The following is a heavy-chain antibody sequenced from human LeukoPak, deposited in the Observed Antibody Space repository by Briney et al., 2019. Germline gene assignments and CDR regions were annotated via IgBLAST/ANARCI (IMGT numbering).Heavy chain of an antibody. Sequence: GGSLRLSCAASGFTFSSYAMHWVRQAPGKGPEWVAVISYDGSNKYYADSVKGRFTISRDNSKNTLYLQMNSLRAEDTAVYYCARDRDGGYDSAFDYWGQGTLVTVSS. CDR1: GFTFSSYA. D-gene: IGHD5-12*01. V-gene: IGHV3-30*04. J-gene: IGHJ4*02. CDR3: ARDRDGGYDSAFDY. CDR2: ISYDGSNK.